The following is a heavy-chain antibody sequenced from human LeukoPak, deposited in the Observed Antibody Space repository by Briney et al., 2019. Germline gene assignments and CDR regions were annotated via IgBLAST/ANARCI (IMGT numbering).Heavy chain of an antibody. V-gene: IGHV3-30*02. J-gene: IGHJ4*02. CDR1: GFTFSSYG. CDR2: IRYDGSNK. Sequence: GGSLRLSCATSGFTFSSYGMHWVRQAPGKGLEWVAFIRYDGSNKYYADSVKGRFTISRDNSKNTLYLQMNSLRAEDTAVYYCAKGPVFGELRYYFDYWGQGTLVTVSS. CDR3: AKGPVFGELRYYFDY. D-gene: IGHD3-10*01.